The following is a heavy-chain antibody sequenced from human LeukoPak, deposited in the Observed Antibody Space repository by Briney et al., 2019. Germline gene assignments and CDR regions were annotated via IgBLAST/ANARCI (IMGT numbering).Heavy chain of an antibody. CDR1: GGSISSYY. V-gene: IGHV4-59*01. Sequence: PSETLSLTCTVFGGSISSYYWSWIRQPPGKGLEWIGYIYYSGSTNYNPSLKSRVTISVDTSKNQFSLKLSSVTAADTAVYYCARVYSYGSVGFWDYWGQGTLVTVSS. CDR2: IYYSGST. J-gene: IGHJ4*02. CDR3: ARVYSYGSVGFWDY. D-gene: IGHD5-18*01.